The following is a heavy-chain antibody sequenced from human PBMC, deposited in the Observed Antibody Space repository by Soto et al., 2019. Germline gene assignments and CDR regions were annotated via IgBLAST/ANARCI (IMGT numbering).Heavy chain of an antibody. V-gene: IGHV4-59*01. Sequence: QVQLQESGPGLVKPSETLSLTCTVSGGSISGYYWSWIRQPPGKGLEWIGYISYTGSTNYNPSLKSRVTISVDTSKNQFSLKLNSVTAADTAVYYCARGGGVTLRGYYYHYMDVWGRGTTVTVSS. CDR2: ISYTGST. CDR3: ARGGGVTLRGYYYHYMDV. J-gene: IGHJ6*03. CDR1: GGSISGYY. D-gene: IGHD3-10*01.